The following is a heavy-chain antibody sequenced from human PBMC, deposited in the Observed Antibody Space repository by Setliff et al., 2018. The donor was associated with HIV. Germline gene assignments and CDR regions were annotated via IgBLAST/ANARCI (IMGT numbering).Heavy chain of an antibody. D-gene: IGHD2-2*01. CDR2: LYFSGRA. CDR1: GGSISSSSYY. V-gene: IGHV4-39*07. Sequence: PSETLSLTCTVSGGSISSSSYYWGWIRQPPGKGLEWVGSLYFSGRAYYNPSLKSRVTVSVDASKNQFSLKLSSVTAADTAVYYCAGVQPGEWVDYWGQGTLVTVSS. CDR3: AGVQPGEWVDY. J-gene: IGHJ4*02.